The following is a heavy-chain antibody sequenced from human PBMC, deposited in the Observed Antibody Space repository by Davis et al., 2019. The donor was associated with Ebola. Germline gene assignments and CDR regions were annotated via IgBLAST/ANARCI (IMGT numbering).Heavy chain of an antibody. J-gene: IGHJ4*02. V-gene: IGHV3-23*01. Sequence: GESLKISCAASGFTFSSYAMSWVRQAPGKGLEWVSAISGSGGSTYYADSVKGRFTISRDNSKNTLYLQMNSLRAEDTAVYYCAKGKGAAVASVLFDYWGQGTLVTVSS. CDR2: ISGSGGST. CDR1: GFTFSSYA. CDR3: AKGKGAAVASVLFDY. D-gene: IGHD6-19*01.